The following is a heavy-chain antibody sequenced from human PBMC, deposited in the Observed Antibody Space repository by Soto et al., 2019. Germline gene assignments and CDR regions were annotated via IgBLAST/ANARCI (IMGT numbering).Heavy chain of an antibody. CDR3: ARDSWEGGAFDI. CDR2: IIPILGIA. D-gene: IGHD1-26*01. CDR1: GGTFSSYT. V-gene: IGHV1-69*04. J-gene: IGHJ3*02. Sequence: SVKVSCKASGGTFSSYTISWVRQAPGQGLEWMGRIIPILGIANYAQKFQGRVTITADKSTSTAYMELSSLRSEDTAVYYCARDSWEGGAFDIWGQGTMVTVSS.